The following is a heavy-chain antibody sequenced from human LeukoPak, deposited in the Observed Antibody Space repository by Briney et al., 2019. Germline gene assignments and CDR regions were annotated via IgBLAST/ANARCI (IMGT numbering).Heavy chain of an antibody. D-gene: IGHD4-11*01. CDR2: IGSSTI. Sequence: GGSLRHSFAASGFTFSSYEMNWVRQAPGKGLEWVSYIGSSTIYYADSVKGRFTISRDNDKNSLYLQMNSLRAEDTAVYYCARNDYTFAYYIWGKGTMVTVSS. V-gene: IGHV3-48*03. CDR1: GFTFSSYE. CDR3: ARNDYTFAYYI. J-gene: IGHJ3*02.